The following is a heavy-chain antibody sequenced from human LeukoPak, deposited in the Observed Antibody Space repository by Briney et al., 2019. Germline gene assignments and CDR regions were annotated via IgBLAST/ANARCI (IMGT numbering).Heavy chain of an antibody. CDR1: GFTFSSYG. D-gene: IGHD6-13*01. CDR2: ISYDGSNK. J-gene: IGHJ4*02. V-gene: IGHV3-30*03. Sequence: GGSLRLSCAASGFTFSSYGMHWVRQAPGKGLEWVAVISYDGSNKYYADSVKGRFTISRDNSKNTPYLQMNSLRAEDTAVYYCARERGIAAAGTGLGYWGQGTLVTVSS. CDR3: ARERGIAAAGTGLGY.